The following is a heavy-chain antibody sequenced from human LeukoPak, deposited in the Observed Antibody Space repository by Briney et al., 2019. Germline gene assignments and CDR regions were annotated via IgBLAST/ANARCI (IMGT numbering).Heavy chain of an antibody. CDR1: GFTFSTYN. V-gene: IGHV3-21*01. Sequence: GGSLRLSCAASGFTFSTYNMNWVRQAPGKGLERVSSISGSSTYIYYAESVKGRFTISRDNAKNSLYLQMNNLGTEDTAVYYCARDRQTSCTSATCSFDHFDYWGQGTLVTVSS. CDR2: ISGSSTYI. CDR3: ARDRQTSCTSATCSFDHFDY. J-gene: IGHJ4*02. D-gene: IGHD2-2*01.